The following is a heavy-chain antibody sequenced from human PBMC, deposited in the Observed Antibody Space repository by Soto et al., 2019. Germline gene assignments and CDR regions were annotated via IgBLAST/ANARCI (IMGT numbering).Heavy chain of an antibody. Sequence: PAETLSLTCTVSSGSISSCSYYWGWLRQPPGKGLEWIGSIYYSGSTYYNPSLKSRVTISVDTSKNQFSLKLSAVTAADKAVYYCARPRTLSGSYVLDWGQGTLVTVSS. V-gene: IGHV4-39*01. CDR2: IYYSGST. J-gene: IGHJ4*02. CDR3: ARPRTLSGSYVLD. CDR1: SGSISSCSYY. D-gene: IGHD1-26*01.